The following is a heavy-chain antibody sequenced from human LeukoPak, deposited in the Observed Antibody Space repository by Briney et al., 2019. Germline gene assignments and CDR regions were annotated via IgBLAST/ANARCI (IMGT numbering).Heavy chain of an antibody. CDR2: IKRDGSEV. CDR1: GFSFSDYW. J-gene: IGHJ4*02. D-gene: IGHD1-26*01. Sequence: PGGSLRLSCEASGFSFSDYWMTRVRQAPGKGLEWVANIKRDGSEVSYLDSVKDRFTISRDNDKKSPYLQMNSLRAEDTAVYYCARTSGSYYEPFDYWGQGTLVTVSS. V-gene: IGHV3-7*01. CDR3: ARTSGSYYEPFDY.